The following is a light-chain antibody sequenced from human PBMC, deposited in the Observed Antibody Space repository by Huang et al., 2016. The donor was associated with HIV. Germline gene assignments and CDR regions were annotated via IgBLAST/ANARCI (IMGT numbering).Light chain of an antibody. J-gene: IGKJ1*01. CDR1: QSVRSN. CDR2: DAS. V-gene: IGKV3-15*01. Sequence: EIVMTQSPATWSVSPGERATLSCRASQSVRSNLAWYQQKPGEAPRLLIYDASTRATGIPARFSGSGSCTEFTLIISSLQSEDFAVYYCQHYNNWPPETFGQGTKVEI. CDR3: QHYNNWPPET.